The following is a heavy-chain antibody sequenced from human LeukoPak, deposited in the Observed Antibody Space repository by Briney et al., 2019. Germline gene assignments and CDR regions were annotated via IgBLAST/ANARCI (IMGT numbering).Heavy chain of an antibody. V-gene: IGHV3-48*01. Sequence: PGGSLRLSCAASGFTFSSYSMNWVRQAPGKGLEWVSYISSSSSTTYYADSVKGRFTISRDNAKNSLYLQMNSLRAEDTAVYYCARRIAAAGNDAFDIWGQGTMVTVSS. CDR1: GFTFSSYS. D-gene: IGHD6-13*01. J-gene: IGHJ3*02. CDR2: ISSSSSTT. CDR3: ARRIAAAGNDAFDI.